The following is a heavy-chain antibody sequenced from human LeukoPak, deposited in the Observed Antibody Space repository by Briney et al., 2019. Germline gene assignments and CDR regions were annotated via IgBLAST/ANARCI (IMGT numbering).Heavy chain of an antibody. Sequence: SETLSLTCAVYGGSFSGYYWSWIRQPPGKGLEWIGEINHSGSTNYNPSLKSRVTISVDTSKNQFSLKLSSVTAADTAVYYCARHVSYYDSSGYYYVDWGQGTLVTVSS. J-gene: IGHJ4*02. CDR2: INHSGST. V-gene: IGHV4-34*01. D-gene: IGHD3-22*01. CDR1: GGSFSGYY. CDR3: ARHVSYYDSSGYYYVD.